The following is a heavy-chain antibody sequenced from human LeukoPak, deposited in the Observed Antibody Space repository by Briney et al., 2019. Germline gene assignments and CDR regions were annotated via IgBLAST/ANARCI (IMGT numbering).Heavy chain of an antibody. Sequence: GGSLRLSCAASAFPFNSYWMTWVRQAPGKGLEWVANIKEDGSEKYYVDSVKGRFAISRDNAKNSLFLQMNSLRAEDTAVYYCARDRYSSSWFDYWGQGTLVTVSS. CDR1: AFPFNSYW. D-gene: IGHD6-13*01. J-gene: IGHJ4*02. V-gene: IGHV3-7*03. CDR3: ARDRYSSSWFDY. CDR2: IKEDGSEK.